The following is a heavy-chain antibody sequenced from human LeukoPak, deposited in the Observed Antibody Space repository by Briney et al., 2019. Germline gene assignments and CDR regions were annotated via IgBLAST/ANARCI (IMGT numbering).Heavy chain of an antibody. V-gene: IGHV4-59*08. D-gene: IGHD6-13*01. Sequence: PSETLSLTCTVSGGSISSYYWSWIRQPPGKGLEWIGYIYYSGTTNYNPSLKSRVTISVDTSKNQFSLKVNSVTAADTAVYYCARHKEGSSWYWAFDYWGQGTLVTVSS. J-gene: IGHJ4*02. CDR1: GGSISSYY. CDR3: ARHKEGSSWYWAFDY. CDR2: IYYSGTT.